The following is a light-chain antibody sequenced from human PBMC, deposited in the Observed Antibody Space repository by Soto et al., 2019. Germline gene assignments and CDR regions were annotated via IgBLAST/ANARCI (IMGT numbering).Light chain of an antibody. CDR3: QKYSRAPLT. V-gene: IGKV3-11*01. Sequence: EIVLTQSPATLSLSPGERATLSCRASQSVRGYLAWYQQKPGQAPRLLIYDASCMVSGLPARFSGSGSGTDFTLTISSLEPEDVAVYYCQKYSRAPLTFGQGTKVDIK. CDR1: QSVRGY. CDR2: DAS. J-gene: IGKJ1*01.